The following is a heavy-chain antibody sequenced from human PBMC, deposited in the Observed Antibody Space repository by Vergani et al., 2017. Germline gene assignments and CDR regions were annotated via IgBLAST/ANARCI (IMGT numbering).Heavy chain of an antibody. CDR2: ISYDGTNK. CDR3: ARGASGDYVSSFDY. Sequence: QVQLVESGGGVVQPGRSLRLSCAASGFTFGDHGIHWVRRAPGKGLEWVALISYDGTNKYYADSVKGRFTISRDNSKNTLYLQMNSLRAEDTAVYYCARGASGDYVSSFDYWGQGTLVTVSS. CDR1: GFTFGDHG. D-gene: IGHD4-17*01. V-gene: IGHV3-30-3*01. J-gene: IGHJ4*02.